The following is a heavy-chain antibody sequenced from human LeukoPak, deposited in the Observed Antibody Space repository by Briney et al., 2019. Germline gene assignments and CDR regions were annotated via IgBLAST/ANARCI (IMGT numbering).Heavy chain of an antibody. Sequence: SETLTLTCTVSGGSISSYYWSWIRQPAGKGLEWIGRIYTSGSTNYNPSLKSRVTMSVDTSKNQFSLKLSSVTAADTAVYYCARDAPVRCTLHAFDIWGQGTMVTVSS. D-gene: IGHD2-8*01. CDR3: ARDAPVRCTLHAFDI. V-gene: IGHV4-4*07. J-gene: IGHJ3*02. CDR2: IYTSGST. CDR1: GGSISSYY.